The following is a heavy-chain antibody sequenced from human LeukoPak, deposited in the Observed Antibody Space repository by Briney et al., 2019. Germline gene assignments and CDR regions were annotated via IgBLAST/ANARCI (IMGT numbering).Heavy chain of an antibody. Sequence: PGGSLSLSCAASGFTFSSYAMHWVRQAPGKGLEWVAVISYDGSNKYYADSVKGRFTISRDNSKNTLYLQMNSLRAEDTAVYYCARDGISYSSSWYWRAFDIWGQGTMVTVSS. V-gene: IGHV3-30*04. D-gene: IGHD6-13*01. CDR1: GFTFSSYA. J-gene: IGHJ3*02. CDR3: ARDGISYSSSWYWRAFDI. CDR2: ISYDGSNK.